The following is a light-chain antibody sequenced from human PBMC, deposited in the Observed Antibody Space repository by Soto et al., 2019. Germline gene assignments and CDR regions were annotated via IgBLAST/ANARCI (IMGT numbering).Light chain of an antibody. CDR3: SSYAGSNNFEV. J-gene: IGLJ1*01. V-gene: IGLV2-8*01. CDR1: SSDVGGYNY. CDR2: EVS. Sequence: QSALTQPPSASGSPGQSVTISCTGTSSDVGGYNYVSWYQQHPGKAPKLMIYEVSKRPSGVPDRFSGSKSDNTASLTVSGLQAEDEADYYCSSYAGSNNFEVFGTGTKLTVL.